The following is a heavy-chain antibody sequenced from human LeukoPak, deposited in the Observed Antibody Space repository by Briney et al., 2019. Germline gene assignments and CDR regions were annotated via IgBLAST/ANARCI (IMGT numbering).Heavy chain of an antibody. CDR2: INHSGST. J-gene: IGHJ6*02. Sequence: SETLSLTCAVYGGSFSGYYWSWIRQPSGKGLEWIGEINHSGSTNYNPSLKSRVTISVDTSKNQFSLKLSSVTAADTAVYYCARVVSRGIVVVVAARPPYYYGMDVWGQGTTVTVSS. V-gene: IGHV4-34*01. D-gene: IGHD2-15*01. CDR3: ARVVSRGIVVVVAARPPYYYGMDV. CDR1: GGSFSGYY.